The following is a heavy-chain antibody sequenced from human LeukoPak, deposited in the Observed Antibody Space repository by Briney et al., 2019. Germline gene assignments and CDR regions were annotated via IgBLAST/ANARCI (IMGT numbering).Heavy chain of an antibody. Sequence: SVKGRYTISRDNSKNTVYLQMNSLRVEDTAVYYCARDTTVGGPVTFDYWGQGALVTVSS. D-gene: IGHD6-19*01. J-gene: IGHJ4*02. CDR3: ARDTTVGGPVTFDY. V-gene: IGHV3-30*07.